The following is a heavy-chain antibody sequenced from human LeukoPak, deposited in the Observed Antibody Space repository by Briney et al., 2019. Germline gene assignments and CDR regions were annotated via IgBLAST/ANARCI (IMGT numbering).Heavy chain of an antibody. V-gene: IGHV3-9*01. Sequence: GRSLRLSCAASGFTFDDYAMHWVRQAPGKGLEWVSGISWNSGSIGYADSVKGRFTISRDNAKDSLYLQMNSLRAEDTAVYYCAKSPFFGVWGQGTLVTVSS. D-gene: IGHD3-10*01. CDR2: ISWNSGSI. CDR1: GFTFDDYA. CDR3: AKSPFFGV. J-gene: IGHJ4*02.